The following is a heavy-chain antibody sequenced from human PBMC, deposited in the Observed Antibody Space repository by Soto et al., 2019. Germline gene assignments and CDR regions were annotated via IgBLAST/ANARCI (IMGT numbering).Heavy chain of an antibody. CDR1: GYTFTSYD. Sequence: GASVKVSCKVSGYTFTSYDINWVRQATGQGLEWMGWMNPNSGNTGYAQKFQGRVTMTRNTSISTAYMELSSLRSEDTAVYYCARISYSSGWSERDYWGQGTLVTVSS. D-gene: IGHD6-19*01. J-gene: IGHJ4*02. CDR2: MNPNSGNT. CDR3: ARISYSSGWSERDY. V-gene: IGHV1-8*01.